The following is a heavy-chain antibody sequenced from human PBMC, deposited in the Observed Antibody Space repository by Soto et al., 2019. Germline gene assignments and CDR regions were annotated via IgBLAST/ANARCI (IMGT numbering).Heavy chain of an antibody. CDR2: IYYSGST. D-gene: IGHD3-10*01. J-gene: IGHJ5*02. CDR1: GGSIISGDYY. Sequence: QVQLQESGPELVKPSQTLSLTCTVSGGSIISGDYYWSWIRQPPGKGLEWIGYIYYSGSTYYNPALTGRVTISLDTSKNPVPLKLSPVTAADTAVYYCARGAGSYPHLFDPWGQGTLVTVSS. V-gene: IGHV4-30-4*01. CDR3: ARGAGSYPHLFDP.